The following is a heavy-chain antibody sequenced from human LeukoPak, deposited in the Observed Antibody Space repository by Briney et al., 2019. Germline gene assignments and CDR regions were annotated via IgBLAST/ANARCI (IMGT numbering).Heavy chain of an antibody. D-gene: IGHD6-19*01. J-gene: IGHJ3*02. Sequence: HPGGSLRLSCAASGFTVSSNYMSWVRQAPGKGLEWVSVIYSGGSTYYADSVKGRFTISRDNSKNTLYLQMNSLRAEDTAVYYCARVGSSGWYNAFDIWGQGTMVTVSS. CDR2: IYSGGST. CDR1: GFTVSSNY. V-gene: IGHV3-53*01. CDR3: ARVGSSGWYNAFDI.